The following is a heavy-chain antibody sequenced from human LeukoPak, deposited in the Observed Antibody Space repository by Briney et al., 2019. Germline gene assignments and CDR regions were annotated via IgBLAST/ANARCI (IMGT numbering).Heavy chain of an antibody. J-gene: IGHJ3*02. V-gene: IGHV1-2*02. D-gene: IGHD3-10*01. CDR3: ARNLWFGESSDAFDM. CDR1: GYTFIAYY. CDR2: VHPASGGT. Sequence: ASVKVSCKASGYTFIAYYMHWVRQAPGQGLEWMGWVHPASGGTNYAQKFQGRVSMTRDTSISTAYMDMSSLRSDDTAVYYCARNLWFGESSDAFDMWGQGTMVTVSS.